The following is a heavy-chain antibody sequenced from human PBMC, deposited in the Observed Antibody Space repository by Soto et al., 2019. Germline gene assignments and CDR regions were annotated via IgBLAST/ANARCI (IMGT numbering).Heavy chain of an antibody. Sequence: EVQLVESGGGLVQPGGSLRRSCVASGFTFDDYPMHWVRRVPGKGLEWVSSITWNSNVLGYTDSVKGRFTVSRDNAKNSLYLQMYTLRPEDTAFYYCAKGGPDGFCSGGRCYFEQWGQGTLVTVSS. CDR1: GFTFDDYP. J-gene: IGHJ4*02. CDR2: ITWNSNVL. CDR3: AKGGPDGFCSGGRCYFEQ. D-gene: IGHD2-15*01. V-gene: IGHV3-9*01.